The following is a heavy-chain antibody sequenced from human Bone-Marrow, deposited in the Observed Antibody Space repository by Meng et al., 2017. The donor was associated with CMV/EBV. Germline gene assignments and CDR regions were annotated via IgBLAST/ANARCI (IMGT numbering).Heavy chain of an antibody. CDR2: ISAYNGNT. CDR3: ARDSRAYCRTTSCSPYYFDH. CDR1: GYTFTSYG. J-gene: IGHJ4*02. D-gene: IGHD2-2*01. Sequence: ASVKVSCKASGYTFTSYGISWVRQAPGQGLEWMGWISAYNGNTNYAQKLQGRVTMTTDTSTSTAYIELRSLRSDDTAVYYCARDSRAYCRTTSCSPYYFDHWGQGKLVTVSS. V-gene: IGHV1-18*01.